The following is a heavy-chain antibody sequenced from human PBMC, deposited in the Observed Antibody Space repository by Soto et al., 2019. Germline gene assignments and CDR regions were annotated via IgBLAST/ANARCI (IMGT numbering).Heavy chain of an antibody. CDR1: GYTFTGYY. J-gene: IGHJ5*02. Sequence: ASVKVSCKASGYTFTGYYMRWVRQAPGQGLEWMGWINPNSGGTNYAQKFQGRVTMTRDTSISTAYMELSRLRSDDTAVYYCARVGSSSSLWFDPWGQGTLVTVSS. V-gene: IGHV1-2*02. D-gene: IGHD6-6*01. CDR2: INPNSGGT. CDR3: ARVGSSSSLWFDP.